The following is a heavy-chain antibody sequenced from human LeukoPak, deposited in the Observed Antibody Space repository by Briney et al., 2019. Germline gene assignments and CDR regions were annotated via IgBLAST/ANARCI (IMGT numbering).Heavy chain of an antibody. Sequence: ASVKVSCKASGYTFTSYYMHWVRQAPGQGLEWMGWINPNSGGTNYAQKFQGRVTMTRDTSISTAYMELSRLRSDDTAVYYCAGTAGGYYYYMDVWGKGTTVTVSS. V-gene: IGHV1-2*02. J-gene: IGHJ6*03. CDR1: GYTFTSYY. CDR2: INPNSGGT. D-gene: IGHD1-14*01. CDR3: AGTAGGYYYYMDV.